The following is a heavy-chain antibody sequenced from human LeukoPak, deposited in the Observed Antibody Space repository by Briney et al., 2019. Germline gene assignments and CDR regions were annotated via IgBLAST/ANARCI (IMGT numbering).Heavy chain of an antibody. D-gene: IGHD3-16*01. CDR3: ARGIMGYYYYYMDV. CDR1: GFTFSSYG. V-gene: IGHV3-30*19. Sequence: GGSLRLSCAASGFTFSSYGMHWVRQAPGKGLEWVAVISYDGSNKYYADSVKGRFTISRDNSKNTLYLQMNSLRAEDTAVYYCARGIMGYYYYYMDVWGKGTTVTVSS. CDR2: ISYDGSNK. J-gene: IGHJ6*03.